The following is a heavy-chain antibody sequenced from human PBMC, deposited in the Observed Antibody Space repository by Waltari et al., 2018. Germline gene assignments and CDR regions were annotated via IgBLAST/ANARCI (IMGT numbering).Heavy chain of an antibody. CDR3: AKEWGSSLSPFDY. D-gene: IGHD3-16*01. J-gene: IGHJ4*02. Sequence: QVQLVEPGGGVVQSGGSLRLPCHAAGFLFSSYGMHGGRQAPGKGLEWVAFIGHDGSNKYYGDSVKGRFTISRDNSKNTLYLQMNSLRGEDTAVYYCAKEWGSSLSPFDYWGQGTLVTVSS. V-gene: IGHV3-30*02. CDR2: IGHDGSNK. CDR1: GFLFSSYG.